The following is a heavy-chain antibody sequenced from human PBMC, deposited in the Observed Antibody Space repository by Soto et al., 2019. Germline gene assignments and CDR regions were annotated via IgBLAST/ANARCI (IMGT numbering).Heavy chain of an antibody. CDR3: AREEGSF. CDR2: ISYDGSNK. CDR1: GFTFSSSA. J-gene: IGHJ4*02. V-gene: IGHV3-30-3*01. Sequence: QVQLVESGGGVVQPGRSLRLSCAASGFTFSSSAMHWVRQAPGKGLEWVAVISYDGSNKYYADSVKGRFTISRDNSKNTLYLQMNSLRAEDTAVYSCAREEGSFWGQGTLVTVSS.